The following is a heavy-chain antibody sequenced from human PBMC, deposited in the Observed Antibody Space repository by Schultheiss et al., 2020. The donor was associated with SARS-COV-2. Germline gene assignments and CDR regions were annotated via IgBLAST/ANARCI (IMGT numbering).Heavy chain of an antibody. CDR3: AKGIVGALDAFDI. Sequence: SCAASGFTFSSYDMHWVRQATGKGLEWVSGISWNSGSIGYADSVKGRFTISRDNAKNSLYLQMNSLRAEDTAVYYCAKGIVGALDAFDIWGQGTMVTVSS. J-gene: IGHJ3*02. CDR2: ISWNSGSI. CDR1: GFTFSSYD. V-gene: IGHV3-9*01. D-gene: IGHD1-26*01.